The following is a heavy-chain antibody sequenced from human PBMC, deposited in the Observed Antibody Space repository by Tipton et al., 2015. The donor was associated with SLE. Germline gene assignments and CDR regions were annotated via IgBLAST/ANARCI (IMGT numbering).Heavy chain of an antibody. CDR3: ARRLTRYSGYDYFDY. D-gene: IGHD5-12*01. CDR1: GGSISSYY. V-gene: IGHV4-59*08. J-gene: IGHJ4*02. CDR2: IYYSGST. Sequence: LRLSCTVSGGSISSYYWSWIRQPPGKGLEWIGYIYYSGSTNYNPSLKSRVTISVDTSKNQFSLKLSSVAAADMAVYYCARRLTRYSGYDYFDYWGQGTLVTVSS.